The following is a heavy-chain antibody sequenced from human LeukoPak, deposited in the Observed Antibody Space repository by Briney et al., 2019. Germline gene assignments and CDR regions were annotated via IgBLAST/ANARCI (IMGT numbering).Heavy chain of an antibody. CDR1: GFTFSDYA. CDR3: AKSPSWSGYLFDY. Sequence: PGGSLRLSCAASGFTFSDYAMSWVRQAPGKGLEWVSIITGSDTSTYYADSVKGRFTISRDNTKNTLYLQMNSLRAEDTAVYYCAKSPSWSGYLFDYWGQGTLVTVSS. D-gene: IGHD3-3*01. V-gene: IGHV3-23*01. J-gene: IGHJ4*02. CDR2: ITGSDTST.